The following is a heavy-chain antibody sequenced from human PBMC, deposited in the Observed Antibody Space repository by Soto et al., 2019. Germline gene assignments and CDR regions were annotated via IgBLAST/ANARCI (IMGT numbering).Heavy chain of an antibody. CDR1: GYTFTSYD. D-gene: IGHD4-17*01. J-gene: IGHJ4*02. CDR2: MNPISGNT. Sequence: QVQLVQSGAEVKKPGASAKVSCKASGYTFTSYDINWVRQATGQGLEWMGWMNPISGNTGYGQKFHGRVTMTRNTSISTGYMVLSSLRFADTDVYYCAMTLYGDNVDSWGQGALVTVSS. V-gene: IGHV1-8*01. CDR3: AMTLYGDNVDS.